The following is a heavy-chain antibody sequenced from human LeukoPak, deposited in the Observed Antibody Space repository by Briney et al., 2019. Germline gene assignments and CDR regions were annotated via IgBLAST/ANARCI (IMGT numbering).Heavy chain of an antibody. CDR2: TDVSGGST. D-gene: IGHD1-1*01. CDR1: GFTFSSYG. J-gene: IGHJ4*02. Sequence: GGSLRLSCAASGFTFSSYGMSWVRQAPGKGLEWVSTTDVSGGSTFYADSVKGRFTISRDNSKNTLYLQMNSLRAEDTAVYFCAKTTYFDYWGQGTLVTVSS. V-gene: IGHV3-23*01. CDR3: AKTTYFDY.